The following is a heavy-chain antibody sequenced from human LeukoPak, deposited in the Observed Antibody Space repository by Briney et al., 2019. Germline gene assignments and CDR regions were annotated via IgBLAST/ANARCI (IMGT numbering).Heavy chain of an antibody. CDR3: ARETMVRGVMRYGMDV. D-gene: IGHD3-10*01. J-gene: IGHJ6*02. V-gene: IGHV3-23*01. CDR2: ISGSGDDT. Sequence: GGSLRLSCAASGFTFNKYVVSWVRQAPGKGLEWVSSISGSGDDTYYADSVKGRFTISRDNSKNTLFLQMNSLRAEDTAVYYCARETMVRGVMRYGMDVWGQGTTVTVSS. CDR1: GFTFNKYV.